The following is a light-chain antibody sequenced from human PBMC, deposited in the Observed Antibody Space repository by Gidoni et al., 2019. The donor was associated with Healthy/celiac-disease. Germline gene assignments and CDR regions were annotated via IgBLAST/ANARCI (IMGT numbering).Light chain of an antibody. CDR2: QDS. CDR3: QAWDSSTAV. J-gene: IGLJ2*01. CDR1: KLGDKY. V-gene: IGLV3-1*01. Sequence: YELTQPPSVSVSPGPTASITRSGDKLGDKYACWYQQKPGQSPVLVIYQDSKRPSGIPERFSGSNSGNTATLTISGTQAMDEADYYCQAWDSSTAVFGGGTKLTVL.